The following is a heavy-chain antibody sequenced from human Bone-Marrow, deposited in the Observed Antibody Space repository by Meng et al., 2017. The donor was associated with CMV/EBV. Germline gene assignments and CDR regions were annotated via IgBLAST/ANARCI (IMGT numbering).Heavy chain of an antibody. CDR1: GYTFTSYG. CDR3: ARSWDIVVVPAALPPGGMDF. V-gene: IGHV1-18*01. Sequence: ASVKVSCKASGYTFTSYGISWVRQAPGQGLEWMGWISAYNGNTNYAQKLQGRVTMITDTSTSTAYMELRSLRSDDTAVYYCARSWDIVVVPAALPPGGMDFWGPGPTVTGSS. CDR2: ISAYNGNT. J-gene: IGHJ6*01. D-gene: IGHD2-2*02.